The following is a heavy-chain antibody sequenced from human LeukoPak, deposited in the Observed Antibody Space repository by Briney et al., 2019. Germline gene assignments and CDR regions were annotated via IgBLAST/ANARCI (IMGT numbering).Heavy chain of an antibody. Sequence: GGSLRLSCAASGFTLTTYAMNWVRQAPGKGLEWVSTISGSGDTTYYADSVKGRFAISRDNSKNTLYLQMNSLRAEDTAVYYCAPKYYFDYWGQGTLVTVSS. V-gene: IGHV3-23*01. CDR3: APKYYFDY. CDR1: GFTLTTYA. CDR2: ISGSGDTT. J-gene: IGHJ4*02.